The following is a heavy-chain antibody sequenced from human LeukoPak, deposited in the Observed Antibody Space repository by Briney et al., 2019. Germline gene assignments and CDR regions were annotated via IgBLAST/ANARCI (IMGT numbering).Heavy chain of an antibody. V-gene: IGHV3-23*01. Sequence: GGSLRLSCAASGFTFRNYAMSWVRRAPGKGLEWVSAISGSGGSTYYADSVKGRFTISRDNSKNTLYLQMNSLRAEDTAVYYCAKDHYSSSWFVYWGQGTLVTVSS. CDR1: GFTFRNYA. J-gene: IGHJ4*02. CDR2: ISGSGGST. D-gene: IGHD6-13*01. CDR3: AKDHYSSSWFVY.